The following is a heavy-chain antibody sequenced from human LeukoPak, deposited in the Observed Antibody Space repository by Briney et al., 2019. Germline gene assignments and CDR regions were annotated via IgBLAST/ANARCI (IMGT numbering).Heavy chain of an antibody. V-gene: IGHV3-21*01. CDR3: VRADTKKTAMVDY. CDR1: GFTFTRYN. J-gene: IGHJ4*02. D-gene: IGHD5-18*01. CDR2: ITTSGTYI. Sequence: GGSLRLSCAASGFTFTRYNMNWVRQAPGKGLELVSSITTSGTYIYYADSVKGRFTISRDNAKNSLYLQMNSLRVEDTAVYYCVRADTKKTAMVDYWGQGTLVAVSS.